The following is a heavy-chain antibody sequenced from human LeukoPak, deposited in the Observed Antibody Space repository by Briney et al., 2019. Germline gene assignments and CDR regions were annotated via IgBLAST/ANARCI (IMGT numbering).Heavy chain of an antibody. J-gene: IGHJ4*02. CDR1: GYIFISYA. D-gene: IGHD3-9*01. CDR3: GIPGYNDILTGSFDY. V-gene: IGHV1-3*01. CDR2: INGGNGKT. Sequence: GASVKVSCKASGYIFISYAIHWVRQAPGQRLEWMGWINGGNGKTKYSQMFQGRVSITRDTSASTAYMEVSSLSSEDTVVYYCGIPGYNDILTGSFDYWGQGTLVTVSS.